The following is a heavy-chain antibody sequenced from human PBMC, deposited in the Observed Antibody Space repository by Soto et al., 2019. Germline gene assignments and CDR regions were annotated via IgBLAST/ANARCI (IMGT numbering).Heavy chain of an antibody. D-gene: IGHD3-3*01. V-gene: IGHV3-33*01. CDR2: IWYDGSNK. CDR3: ARGTYYVFWSGYSHPFDY. CDR1: GFTFSSYG. J-gene: IGHJ4*02. Sequence: QVQLVESGGGVVQPGRSLRLSCAASGFTFSSYGMHWVRQAPGKGLEWVAVIWYDGSNKYYADSVKGRFTISRDNSKNTLYLQMNSLRAEDTAVHYCARGTYYVFWSGYSHPFDYWGQGTLVTVSS.